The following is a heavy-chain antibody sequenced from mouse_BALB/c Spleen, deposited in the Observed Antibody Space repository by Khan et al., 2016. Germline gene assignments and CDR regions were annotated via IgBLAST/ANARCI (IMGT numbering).Heavy chain of an antibody. V-gene: IGHV4-1*02. Sequence: EVELVESGGGLVQPGGSLKLSCAASGLDFSRSWMSWVRQAPGKGLEWIGEINPDSSTINYTPSLKDKFIISRDNAKTTLYLQMSKVRSEGTAFYDCARLHYYGWFAYWGQVSLVTVSA. CDR3: ARLHYYGWFAY. D-gene: IGHD1-2*01. J-gene: IGHJ3*01. CDR1: GLDFSRSW. CDR2: INPDSSTI.